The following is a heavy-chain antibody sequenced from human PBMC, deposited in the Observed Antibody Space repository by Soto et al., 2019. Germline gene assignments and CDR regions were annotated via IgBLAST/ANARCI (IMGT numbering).Heavy chain of an antibody. CDR2: IYSSGST. J-gene: IGHJ4*02. CDR3: ARDIRGYSRAFDY. CDR1: GDSVSSDSYY. V-gene: IGHV4-61*01. D-gene: IGHD5-18*01. Sequence: VQLQESGPGLVKPSETLSLTCTVSGDSVSSDSYYWTWIRQPPGKGLEWIGYIYSSGSTNYNPSLKSRVTITLGTSSNPFSLELTSVTAADTAIYYCARDIRGYSRAFDYWGQGTLVTVSS.